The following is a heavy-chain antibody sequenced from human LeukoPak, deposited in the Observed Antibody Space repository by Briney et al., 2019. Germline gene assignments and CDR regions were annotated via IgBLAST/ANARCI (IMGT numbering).Heavy chain of an antibody. J-gene: IGHJ4*02. CDR1: GFTFSSYW. V-gene: IGHV3-7*01. D-gene: IGHD2-2*01. CDR2: IKQDGSEK. Sequence: PGGSLRLSCAASGFTFSSYWMSWVRQAPGKGLEWVANIKQDGSEKYYVDSVKGRFTISRDNAKSSLYLQMNSLRAEDTAVYYCARDFSEVVPAASPDYWGQGTLVTVSS. CDR3: ARDFSEVVPAASPDY.